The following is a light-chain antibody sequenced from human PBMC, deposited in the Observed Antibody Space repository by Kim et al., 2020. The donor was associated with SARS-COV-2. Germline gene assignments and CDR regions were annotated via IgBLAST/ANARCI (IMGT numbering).Light chain of an antibody. CDR1: QSVADNH. CDR2: GTS. Sequence: LSPGERAIRSCRASQSVADNHLAWFQQEPGQAPRLLIYGTSSRATGIPDRFSGSGSGTDFTRTISRLEPEDSAVYYCQQYDRPPYTFGQGTKLEI. V-gene: IGKV3-20*01. CDR3: QQYDRPPYT. J-gene: IGKJ2*01.